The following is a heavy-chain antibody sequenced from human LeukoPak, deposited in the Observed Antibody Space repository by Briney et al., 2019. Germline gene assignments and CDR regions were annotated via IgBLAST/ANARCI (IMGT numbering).Heavy chain of an antibody. CDR1: GGYFSGYY. CDR3: ARDNYYDSSGLDY. J-gene: IGHJ4*02. D-gene: IGHD3-22*01. Sequence: SETLSLTCAVYGGYFSGYYWSWIRQRPGKGLEWIGEINHSGSTNYNPSLKSRVTISVDTSKNQFSLKLSSVTAADTAVYYCARDNYYDSSGLDYWGQGTLVTVSS. CDR2: INHSGST. V-gene: IGHV4-34*01.